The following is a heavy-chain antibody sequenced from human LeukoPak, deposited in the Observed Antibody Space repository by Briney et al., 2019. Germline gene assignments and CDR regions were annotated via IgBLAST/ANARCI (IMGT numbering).Heavy chain of an antibody. D-gene: IGHD3-22*01. V-gene: IGHV3-21*01. CDR3: ARDHSSYYYDSSGYLA. CDR2: MSSSSNYI. J-gene: IGHJ5*02. CDR1: GFTFSSYS. Sequence: GGSLRLSCAASGFTFSSYSMNWVRQAPGKGLEWVSSMSSSSNYIYYADSVKGRFTISRDNAKNSLYLQMNSLRAEDTALYYCARDHSSYYYDSSGYLAWGQGTLVTVSS.